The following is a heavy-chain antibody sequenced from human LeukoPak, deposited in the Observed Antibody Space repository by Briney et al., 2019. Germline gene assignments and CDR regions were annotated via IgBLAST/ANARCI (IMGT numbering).Heavy chain of an antibody. CDR3: AIEFLFPYGGTPSCPAVDY. J-gene: IGHJ4*02. CDR2: ISYDGRKK. Sequence: GGSLRLSCAACGVTFSKYAVHWVGQAPGKGLEWVAVISYDGRKKYYADSVKGRFTLFRDNSKNTLYLQMNSLRAEDTAVYYCAIEFLFPYGGTPSCPAVDYWGQGTLVTVSS. D-gene: IGHD2-2*01. CDR1: GVTFSKYA. V-gene: IGHV3-30*04.